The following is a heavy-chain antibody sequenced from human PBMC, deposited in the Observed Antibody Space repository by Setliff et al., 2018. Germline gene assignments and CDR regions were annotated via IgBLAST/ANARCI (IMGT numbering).Heavy chain of an antibody. CDR2: IIPMFGTA. Sequence: SVKVSCKASGGTFSSYAISWVRQAPGQGLEWMGGIIPMFGTANYAQKFQGRVTITADESTSTAYMELSSLRSEATAVYYCARDGDNYYDSSGYYLNHAFDIWGQGTMVTVSS. J-gene: IGHJ3*02. CDR1: GGTFSSYA. D-gene: IGHD3-22*01. V-gene: IGHV1-69*13. CDR3: ARDGDNYYDSSGYYLNHAFDI.